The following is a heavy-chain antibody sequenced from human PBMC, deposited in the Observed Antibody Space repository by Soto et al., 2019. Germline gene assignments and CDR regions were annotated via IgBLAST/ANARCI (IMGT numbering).Heavy chain of an antibody. Sequence: PGESLKISCKGSGYSFTSYWISWVRQMPGKGLEWMGRIDPSDSYTNYSPSFQGHVTISADKSISTAYLQWSSLKASDTAMYYCARHNAPYSSSLYYYYGMDVWGQGTTGTVS. V-gene: IGHV5-10-1*01. CDR3: ARHNAPYSSSLYYYYGMDV. J-gene: IGHJ6*02. D-gene: IGHD6-6*01. CDR1: GYSFTSYW. CDR2: IDPSDSYT.